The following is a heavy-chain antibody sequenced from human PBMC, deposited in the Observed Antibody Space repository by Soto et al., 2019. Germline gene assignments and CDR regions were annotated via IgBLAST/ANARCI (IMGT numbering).Heavy chain of an antibody. CDR3: AREGQEYYDFWSGYPPYYYGMDV. D-gene: IGHD3-3*01. CDR1: GDSVSSNSAA. V-gene: IGHV6-1*01. CDR2: TYYRSKWYN. Sequence: SQTLSLTCAISGDSVSSNSAAWNWIRQSPSGGLEWLGRTYYRSKWYNDYAVSVKSRITINPDTSKNQFSLQLNSVTPEDTAVYYCAREGQEYYDFWSGYPPYYYGMDVWGQGTTVTVSS. J-gene: IGHJ6*02.